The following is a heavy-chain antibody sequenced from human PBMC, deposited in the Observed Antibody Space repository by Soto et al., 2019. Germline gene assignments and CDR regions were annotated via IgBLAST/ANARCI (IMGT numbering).Heavy chain of an antibody. V-gene: IGHV4-4*02. D-gene: IGHD6-19*01. CDR2: IYHSGTT. J-gene: IGHJ4*02. Sequence: QVHLQESGPGLVKPSGTLSLTCAVSGGSITTNWWSWVRQPPGKGLEWIGDIYHSGTTNYNPSLRGRVTISVDKSNNQFSLNLNSVTAADSTIYYCARHIAVPRTRGLDYWGQGNLVTVSS. CDR3: ARHIAVPRTRGLDY. CDR1: GGSITTNW.